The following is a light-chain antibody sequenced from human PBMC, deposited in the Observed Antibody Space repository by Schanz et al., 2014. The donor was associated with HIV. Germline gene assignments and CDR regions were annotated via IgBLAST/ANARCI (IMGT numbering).Light chain of an antibody. Sequence: IRITQSPSSLSASTGDRVNLTCRASQGISTYLAWFQQKPGKVPKRLIYAASSLQSGVPSRFSGSGSGTEFTLTISSLQPEDFATYYCLQHNSYPWTFGQGTKVEIK. CDR2: AAS. CDR3: LQHNSYPWT. CDR1: QGISTY. J-gene: IGKJ1*01. V-gene: IGKV1-17*03.